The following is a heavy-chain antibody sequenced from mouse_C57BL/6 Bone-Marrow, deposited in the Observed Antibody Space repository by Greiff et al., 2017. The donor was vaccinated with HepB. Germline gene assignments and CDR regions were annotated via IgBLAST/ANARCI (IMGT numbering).Heavy chain of an antibody. CDR2: ISSGSSTI. J-gene: IGHJ2*01. V-gene: IGHV5-17*01. CDR1: GFTFSDYG. D-gene: IGHD1-1*01. CDR3: ARAKKYYYGSGDY. Sequence: EVMLVESGGGLVKPGGSLKLSCAASGFTFSDYGMHWVRQAPEKGLEWVAYISSGSSTIYYADTVKGRFTISRDNAKNTLFLQMTSLRSEDTAMYYCARAKKYYYGSGDYWGQGTTLTVSS.